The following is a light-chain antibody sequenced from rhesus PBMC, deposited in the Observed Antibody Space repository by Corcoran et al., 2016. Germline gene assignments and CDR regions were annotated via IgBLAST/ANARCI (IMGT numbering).Light chain of an antibody. CDR2: GAS. V-gene: IGKV4-1*01. CDR3: QQYYRPPLS. Sequence: DIVMTQSPDSLTVSLGERVTINCKSSQSLLYSSNNKNYLAWYQQKPGQAPKLLCYGASTRESGVPNRFSGRGSGTVFNLPIGGLPAEGVAVYFCQQYYRPPLSFGQGTKVEIK. CDR1: QSLLYSSNNKNY. J-gene: IGKJ2*01.